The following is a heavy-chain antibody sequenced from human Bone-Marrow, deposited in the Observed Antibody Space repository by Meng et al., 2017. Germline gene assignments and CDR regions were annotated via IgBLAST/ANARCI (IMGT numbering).Heavy chain of an antibody. CDR1: VFSLSNARMG. Sequence: SGPTLVKPTETLSLTCTVSVFSLSNARMGVSWSRQPPGKALEWLARIDWDDDKFYSTSLKTRIAISKDTSKNQVVLTMTNMDAVDTAAYYCARMGFYSRSWQYFDYWGQGTLVTVSS. V-gene: IGHV2-70*04. D-gene: IGHD6-13*01. CDR3: ARMGFYSRSWQYFDY. J-gene: IGHJ4*02. CDR2: IDWDDDK.